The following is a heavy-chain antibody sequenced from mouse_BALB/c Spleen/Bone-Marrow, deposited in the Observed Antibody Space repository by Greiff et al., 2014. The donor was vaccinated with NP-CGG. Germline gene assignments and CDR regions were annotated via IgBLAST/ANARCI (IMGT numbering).Heavy chain of an antibody. D-gene: IGHD1-1*01. Sequence: VQLKESGAELVKPGASVKLSCTASGFNIKDTYIHWVKQRPEQGLEWIGRIDPANGNTKYDPKFQGKATITTDTSSNTAYLQLSRLTSEDTAVYYGAQGYGWAMDYWGQGTSVTVSS. J-gene: IGHJ4*01. CDR1: GFNIKDTY. CDR2: IDPANGNT. V-gene: IGHV14-3*02. CDR3: AQGYGWAMDY.